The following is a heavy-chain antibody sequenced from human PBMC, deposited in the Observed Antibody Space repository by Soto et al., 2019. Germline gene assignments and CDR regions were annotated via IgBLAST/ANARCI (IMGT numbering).Heavy chain of an antibody. CDR1: GGSISSYY. CDR3: ARTTVTTSGRYYYYYGMDV. D-gene: IGHD4-17*01. V-gene: IGHV4-59*01. J-gene: IGHJ6*02. Sequence: SETLSLTCTVSGGSISSYYWSWIRQPPGKGLEWIGYIYYSGSTNYNPSLKSRVTISVDTSKNQFSLKLSSVTAADTAVYYCARTTVTTSGRYYYYYGMDVWGQGTTVTVS. CDR2: IYYSGST.